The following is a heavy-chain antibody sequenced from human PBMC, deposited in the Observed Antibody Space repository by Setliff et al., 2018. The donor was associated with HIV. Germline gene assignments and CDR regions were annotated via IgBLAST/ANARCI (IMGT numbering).Heavy chain of an antibody. D-gene: IGHD3-22*01. CDR2: IYPGDSDT. V-gene: IGHV5-51*01. CDR3: ARHRVEDYYDSSGSAFDI. Sequence: PGESLKISCKGSGYSFTSYWIGWVRQMPGKGLEWMGIIYPGDSDTRYSPSFQGQVTISADKSISTAYLQWSSLKASDTAMCYCARHRVEDYYDSSGSAFDIWGQGTMVTVSS. CDR1: GYSFTSYW. J-gene: IGHJ3*02.